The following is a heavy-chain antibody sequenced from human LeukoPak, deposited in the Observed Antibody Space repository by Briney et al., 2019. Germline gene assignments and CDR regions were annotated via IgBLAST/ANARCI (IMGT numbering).Heavy chain of an antibody. Sequence: ASVKVSCKTSGYSFTDYYMHWVRQAPGQGLEWMGWISAYNGNTNYAQKLQGRVTMTTDTSTSTAYMELRSLRSDDTAVYYCARVGITIFGVVTQPDYWGQGTLVTVSS. CDR1: GYSFTDYY. V-gene: IGHV1-18*01. CDR3: ARVGITIFGVVTQPDY. D-gene: IGHD3-3*01. CDR2: ISAYNGNT. J-gene: IGHJ4*02.